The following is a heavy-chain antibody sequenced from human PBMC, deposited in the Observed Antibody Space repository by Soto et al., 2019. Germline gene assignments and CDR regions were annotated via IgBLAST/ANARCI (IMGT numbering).Heavy chain of an antibody. J-gene: IGHJ6*02. CDR2: ISYDGSNK. CDR3: AKEGGGYYYYGMDV. V-gene: IGHV3-30*18. Sequence: QVQLVESGGGVVQPGRSLRLSCAASGFTFSSYGMHWVRQAPGKGLEWVAVISYDGSNKYYADSVKGRFTISRDNSKNTLDLQMNSLRAGDTAVYYCAKEGGGYYYYGMDVWGQGTTVTVSS. D-gene: IGHD3-16*01. CDR1: GFTFSSYG.